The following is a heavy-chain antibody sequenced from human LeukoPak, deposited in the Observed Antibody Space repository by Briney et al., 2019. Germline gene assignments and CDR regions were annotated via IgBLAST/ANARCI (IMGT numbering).Heavy chain of an antibody. CDR3: ARGRSSGYYGVMVY. V-gene: IGHV4-34*01. D-gene: IGHD3-22*01. CDR2: INHSGST. J-gene: IGHJ4*02. CDR1: GGSFSGYY. Sequence: SETLSLTCAVYGGSFSGYYWSWIRQPPGKGLEWIGEINHSGSTNYSPSLKSRVTISVDTSKNQFSLKLSSVTAADTAVYYCARGRSSGYYGVMVYWGQGTLVTVSS.